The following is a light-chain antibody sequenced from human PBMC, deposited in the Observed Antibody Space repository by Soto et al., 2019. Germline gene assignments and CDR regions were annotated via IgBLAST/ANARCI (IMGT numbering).Light chain of an antibody. J-gene: IGKJ1*01. CDR3: QQYNSYSWT. V-gene: IGKV1-5*01. Sequence: DIQMTQSPSTLSASVGDRVTITCRASQSISNWLAWYQQKAGKVPKLLIYDASTLASGVPSRFSGSGSGTEFTLTISSLQPDDFATYYCQQYNSYSWTFGQGTKVDIK. CDR1: QSISNW. CDR2: DAS.